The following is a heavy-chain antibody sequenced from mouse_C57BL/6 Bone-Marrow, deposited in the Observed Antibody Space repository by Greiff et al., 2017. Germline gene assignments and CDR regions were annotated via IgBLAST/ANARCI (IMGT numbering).Heavy chain of an antibody. CDR1: GFNIKDDY. Sequence: VQLQQSGAELVRPGASVKLSCTASGFNIKDDYMHWVKQRPEQGLEWIGWIDPENGDTEYASKFQGKATITADTSSNTSYLPLSSLTSEDTAVYYCTTGFYWYFDVWGTGTTVTVSS. CDR2: IDPENGDT. J-gene: IGHJ1*03. CDR3: TTGFYWYFDV. V-gene: IGHV14-4*01.